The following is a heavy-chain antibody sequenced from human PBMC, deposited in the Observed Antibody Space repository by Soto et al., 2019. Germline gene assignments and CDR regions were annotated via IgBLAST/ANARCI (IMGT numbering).Heavy chain of an antibody. CDR2: ISGSGGST. J-gene: IGHJ6*02. Sequence: GSLRLSCAASGFTFSSYAMSWVRQAPGKGLEWVSAISGSGGSTYYADSVKGRFTISRDNSKNTLYLQMNSLRAEDTAVYYCAKDGGRYYDSSGLLGYYYYYYGMDVWGQGTTVTVS. CDR1: GFTFSSYA. V-gene: IGHV3-23*01. D-gene: IGHD3-22*01. CDR3: AKDGGRYYDSSGLLGYYYYYYGMDV.